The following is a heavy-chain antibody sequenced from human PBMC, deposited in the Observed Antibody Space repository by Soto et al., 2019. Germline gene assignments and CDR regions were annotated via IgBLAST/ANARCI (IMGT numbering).Heavy chain of an antibody. V-gene: IGHV1-3*01. Sequence: ASVKVSCKASANSFTTYSLHWVRQAPGQSLEWMGWFDAGNRITKFSQKFQGRITISRDTSASTAYMEVRSLRSDATAVYYCARDLNSGAVDYWG. CDR3: ARDLNSGAVDY. CDR2: FDAGNRIT. J-gene: IGHJ4*01. D-gene: IGHD2-21*01. CDR1: ANSFTTYS.